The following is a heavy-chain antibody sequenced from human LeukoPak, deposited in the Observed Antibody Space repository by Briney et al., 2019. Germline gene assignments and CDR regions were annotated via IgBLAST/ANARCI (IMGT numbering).Heavy chain of an antibody. CDR1: GDSISSSSYY. J-gene: IGHJ4*02. CDR2: IYYDGTT. D-gene: IGHD5-24*01. V-gene: IGHV4-39*01. Sequence: SETLSLTCSVSGDSISSSSYYWGWLRQPPGKGLEWIGSIYYDGTTYYNPSLNSRVTISVDTSKNQFSLKLSSVTAADTAIYGCARTEMPTIFFDSWGQGTLVTVSS. CDR3: ARTEMPTIFFDS.